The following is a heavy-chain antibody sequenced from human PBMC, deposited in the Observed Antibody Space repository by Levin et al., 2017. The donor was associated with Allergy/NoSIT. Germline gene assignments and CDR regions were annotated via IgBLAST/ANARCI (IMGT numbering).Heavy chain of an antibody. J-gene: IGHJ4*02. Sequence: GGSLRLSCAASGFTFSSYSMNWVRQAPGKGLEWVSYISSSSSTIYYADSVKGRFTISRDNAKNSLYLQMNSLRDEDTAVYYCAREICSSTSCYFDYWGQGTLVTVSS. CDR2: ISSSSSTI. CDR1: GFTFSSYS. CDR3: AREICSSTSCYFDY. V-gene: IGHV3-48*02. D-gene: IGHD2-2*01.